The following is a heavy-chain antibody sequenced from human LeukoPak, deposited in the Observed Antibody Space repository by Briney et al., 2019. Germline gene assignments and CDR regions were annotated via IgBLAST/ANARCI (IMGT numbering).Heavy chain of an antibody. J-gene: IGHJ3*02. D-gene: IGHD3-9*01. CDR3: AKVERKLRYFDWSPGAFDI. V-gene: IGHV3-23*01. CDR2: ISGSGGST. CDR1: EFTCSSYG. Sequence: GGSLRLSCAASEFTCSSYGMSWVRQAPGKGLEWVSAISGSGGSTYYADSVKGRFTISRDNSKNTLYLQMNSLRAEDTAVYYCAKVERKLRYFDWSPGAFDIWGQGTMVTVSS.